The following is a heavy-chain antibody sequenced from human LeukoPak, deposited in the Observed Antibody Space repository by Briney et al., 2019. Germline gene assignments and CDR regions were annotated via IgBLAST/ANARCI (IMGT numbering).Heavy chain of an antibody. CDR2: IYYSGST. V-gene: IGHV4-59*08. J-gene: IGHJ5*02. D-gene: IGHD2-2*02. CDR3: ARHAVVPAAIGGDRFDP. CDR1: GGSISSYY. Sequence: SETLSLTCTVSGGSISSYYWSWIRQPPGKGLEWIGYIYYSGSTNYNPSLKSRVTISVDTSKNQFSLKLSSVTAADTAVYYCARHAVVPAAIGGDRFDPWGQGTLVTVSS.